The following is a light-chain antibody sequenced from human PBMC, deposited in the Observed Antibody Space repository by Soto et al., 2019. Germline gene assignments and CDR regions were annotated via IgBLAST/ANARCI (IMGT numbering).Light chain of an antibody. V-gene: IGKV3-20*01. CDR3: QQYGSSPTWT. CDR2: GAS. J-gene: IGKJ1*01. Sequence: EIVLTQSPGTLSLSPGERATLSCRASQSVTSTYLAWYQQKPGQAPRLVIYGASSRATGNPDRFSGSGSGTDFTLTISRLEPEDFAVYYCQQYGSSPTWTFGQGTKVEIK. CDR1: QSVTSTY.